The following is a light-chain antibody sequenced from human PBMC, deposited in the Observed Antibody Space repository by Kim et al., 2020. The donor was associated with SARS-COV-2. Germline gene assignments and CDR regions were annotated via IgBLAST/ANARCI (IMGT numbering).Light chain of an antibody. CDR1: SSDVGAHDY. V-gene: IGLV2-14*03. CDR3: CSYTTSTTWV. J-gene: IGLJ3*02. CDR2: DVT. Sequence: GPSITISCTGTSSDVGAHDYVAWYQQHPNKAPQLMIYDVTKRPSGVSTRFSGSKSGNTASLTISGLQAEDEADYYCCSYTTSTTWVFGGGTQLTVL.